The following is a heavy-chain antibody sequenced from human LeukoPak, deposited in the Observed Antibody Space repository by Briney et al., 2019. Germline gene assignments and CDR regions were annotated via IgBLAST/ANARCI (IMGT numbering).Heavy chain of an antibody. CDR3: ARDGFVGAADY. J-gene: IGHJ4*02. CDR2: IKQDGSEK. D-gene: IGHD6-13*01. CDR1: EFIFSGYW. V-gene: IGHV3-7*01. Sequence: SGGYLRLSCAASEFIFSGYWMNWVRQAPGKGLEWVANIKQDGSEKQYVDSVRGRFTISRDNAKNSLYLQMNSLRVEDTAVYYCARDGFVGAADYWGQGTLVTVSS.